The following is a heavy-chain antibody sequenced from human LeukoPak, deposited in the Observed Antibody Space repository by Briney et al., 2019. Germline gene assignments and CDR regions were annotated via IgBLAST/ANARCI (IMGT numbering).Heavy chain of an antibody. CDR3: AKAERGTMVRGVPDY. D-gene: IGHD3-10*01. CDR2: IGWNSGSI. J-gene: IGHJ4*02. V-gene: IGHV3-9*01. CDR1: GFTFDDYA. Sequence: GGSLRLSCAASGFTFDDYAMHWVRQAPGKGLEWVSGIGWNSGSIGYADSVKGRFTISRDNAKNSLYLQMNSLRAEDTALYYCAKAERGTMVRGVPDYWGQGTLVTVSS.